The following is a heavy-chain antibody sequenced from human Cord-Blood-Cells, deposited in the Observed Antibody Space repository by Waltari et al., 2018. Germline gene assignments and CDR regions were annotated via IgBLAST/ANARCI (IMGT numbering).Heavy chain of an antibody. Sequence: QVQLVQSGAEVTKPGASVKVSCKVSGYTLTELSMHWVRQAPGKGPEWMGGFDPEDGETIYAQKFQGRVTMTEDTSTDTAYMELSSLRSEDTAVYYCATDQIAARPGYYYYYYMDVWGKGTTVTVSS. CDR3: ATDQIAARPGYYYYYYMDV. V-gene: IGHV1-24*01. D-gene: IGHD6-6*01. J-gene: IGHJ6*03. CDR1: GYTLTELS. CDR2: FDPEDGET.